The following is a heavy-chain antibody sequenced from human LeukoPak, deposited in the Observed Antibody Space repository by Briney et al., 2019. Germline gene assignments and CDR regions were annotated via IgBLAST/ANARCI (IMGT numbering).Heavy chain of an antibody. CDR2: IYTGGTT. J-gene: IGHJ4*02. V-gene: IGHV3-66*01. CDR1: GFTVSSNY. Sequence: GGSLRLSCVASGFTVSSNYMSWVRQAPGKGLEWVSVIYTGGTTYYADSVKGRFTISRDNSKNTLYLQMNSLRVEDTAVYYCARDTFGELDYWGQGTLVTVSS. CDR3: ARDTFGELDY. D-gene: IGHD3-10*01.